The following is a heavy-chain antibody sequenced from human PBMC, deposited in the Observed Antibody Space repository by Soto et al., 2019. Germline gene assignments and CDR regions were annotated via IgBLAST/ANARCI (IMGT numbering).Heavy chain of an antibody. CDR1: GGSISSYY. D-gene: IGHD4-17*01. J-gene: IGHJ5*02. Sequence: PSETLSLTXTVSGGSISSYYWSWIRQPPGKGLEWIGYIYYSGSTNYNPSLKSRVTISVDTSKNQFSLKLSSVTAADTAVYYCARATYDYGGNGWFDPWGQGTLVTVSS. CDR3: ARATYDYGGNGWFDP. V-gene: IGHV4-59*01. CDR2: IYYSGST.